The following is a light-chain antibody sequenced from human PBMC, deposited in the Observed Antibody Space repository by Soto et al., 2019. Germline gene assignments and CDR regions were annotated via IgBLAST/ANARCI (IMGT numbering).Light chain of an antibody. J-gene: IGKJ4*01. V-gene: IGKV3-20*01. CDR1: QSVRSSY. CDR2: GAS. CDR3: QQYRSSPLT. Sequence: EIVLTQSPGTLSLSPGERATLSCRASQSVRSSYLAWYQQKPGQAPRLLIYGASSRATGIPDRFSGSGSGTDFTLTISRLEPEDVAVYYCQQYRSSPLTFGGGTKVELK.